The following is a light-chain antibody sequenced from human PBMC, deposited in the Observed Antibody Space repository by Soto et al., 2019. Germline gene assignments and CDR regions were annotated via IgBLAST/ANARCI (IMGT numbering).Light chain of an antibody. Sequence: DIQMTQSPSSLSASVGDRVTITCRASQSIDKYVNWYQQKPGKGPNLLIYAASNLRTGVPSRFSGSGSGTDFTLTISSLLAEDFATYFCQQSYSTPSLPFGGRAKVPIK. V-gene: IGKV1-39*01. CDR1: QSIDKY. CDR3: QQSYSTPSLP. J-gene: IGKJ4*01. CDR2: AAS.